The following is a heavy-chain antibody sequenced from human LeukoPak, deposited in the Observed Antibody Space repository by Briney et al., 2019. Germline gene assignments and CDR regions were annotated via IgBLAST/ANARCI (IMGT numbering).Heavy chain of an antibody. CDR3: ANPYDSSGYYMGYFDY. D-gene: IGHD3-22*01. CDR1: GFTFSSYA. CDR2: ISGSGGST. Sequence: LGGSLRLSCAASGFTFSSYAMSWVRQAPGKGLEWVSAISGSGGSTYYADSVKGRFTISRDNSKNTLYLQMNSLRAEDTAVYYCANPYDSSGYYMGYFDYWGQGTLVTVSS. V-gene: IGHV3-23*01. J-gene: IGHJ4*02.